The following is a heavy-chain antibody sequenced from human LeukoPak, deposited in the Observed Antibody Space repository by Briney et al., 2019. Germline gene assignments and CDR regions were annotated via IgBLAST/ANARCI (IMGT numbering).Heavy chain of an antibody. Sequence: SGPALVKPTQTLTLTYTFSGFSLSTSGMCVSWIRQPPGKALEWLARIDWDDDKYYSTSLKTRLTISKDTSKNQVVLTMTNMDPVDTATYYCARMYDSSGFSGYFDYWGQGTLVTVSS. CDR1: GFSLSTSGMC. V-gene: IGHV2-70*11. CDR3: ARMYDSSGFSGYFDY. CDR2: IDWDDDK. D-gene: IGHD3-22*01. J-gene: IGHJ4*02.